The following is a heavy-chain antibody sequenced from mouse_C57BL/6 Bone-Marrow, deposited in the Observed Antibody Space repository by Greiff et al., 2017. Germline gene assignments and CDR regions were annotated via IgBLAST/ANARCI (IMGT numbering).Heavy chain of an antibody. CDR3: ARLGRGITTVVARGY. V-gene: IGHV1-55*01. Sequence: QVQLQQPGAELVKPGASVKMSCKASGYTFTSYWITWVKQRPGQGLEWIGDIYPGSGSTNYNEKFKSKATLTVDTSSSTAYMQLSSLTSEDSAVNYGARLGRGITTVVARGYWGKGTTLTVSS. D-gene: IGHD1-1*01. CDR2: IYPGSGST. CDR1: GYTFTSYW. J-gene: IGHJ2*01.